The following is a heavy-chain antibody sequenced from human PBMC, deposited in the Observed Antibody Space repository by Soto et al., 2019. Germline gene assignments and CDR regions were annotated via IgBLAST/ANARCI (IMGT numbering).Heavy chain of an antibody. CDR1: GFTFSSYW. CDR2: INSDGSST. J-gene: IGHJ5*01. D-gene: IGHD3-3*02. Sequence: GGSMRLSCAASGFTFSSYWMHWVHQAPGKGLVGVSRINSDGSSTSYADSVKCRLTISRDNAKNTLYLQMNSLRAEDTAVYYCSREFRAFRRCFWSENWFDSWGQGTLVTVSS. CDR3: SREFRAFRRCFWSENWFDS. V-gene: IGHV3-74*01.